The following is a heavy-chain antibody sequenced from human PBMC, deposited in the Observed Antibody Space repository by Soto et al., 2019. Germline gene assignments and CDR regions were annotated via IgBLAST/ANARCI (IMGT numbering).Heavy chain of an antibody. V-gene: IGHV3-23*01. CDR1: GFSFSKFA. D-gene: IGHD2-21*02. Sequence: DVQLLESGGGLVHPGGSLRLSCAASGFSFSKFAMIWVRQAPGKGQEWVSGITGSGGTIEYAASVKGRFTISRDNSKNTVYLQMNSPRAEDTALYYCAKDAVPGDGLWLVADWGQGTLVTVS. CDR3: AKDAVPGDGLWLVAD. CDR2: ITGSGGTI. J-gene: IGHJ4*02.